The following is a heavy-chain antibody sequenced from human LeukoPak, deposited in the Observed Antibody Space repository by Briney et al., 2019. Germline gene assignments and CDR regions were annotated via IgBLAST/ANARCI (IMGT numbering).Heavy chain of an antibody. D-gene: IGHD1-26*01. J-gene: IGHJ4*02. CDR3: ASGAGWESGY. CDR1: GSTSSRNF. V-gene: IGHV3-7*01. Sequence: PGGSLRLSCAVSGSTSSRNFMSWDRQTPEKGLEWVANINQDGSEKNYVDSVKGRFTISRDNAKNSLFLQMNSLRAEDTAIYYCASGAGWESGYWGQGTLVTVSS. CDR2: INQDGSEK.